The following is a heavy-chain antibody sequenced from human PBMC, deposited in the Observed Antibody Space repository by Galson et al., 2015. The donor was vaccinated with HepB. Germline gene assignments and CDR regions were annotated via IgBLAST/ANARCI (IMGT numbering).Heavy chain of an antibody. CDR3: AKDYSGADCVGESDY. J-gene: IGHJ4*02. V-gene: IGHV3-23*01. CDR2: IAGSGGRT. CDR1: GFTFRSYA. D-gene: IGHD2-21*01. Sequence: SLRLSCAASGFTFRSYAMNWVRQAPGKGLEWVSSIAGSGGRTFYADSVKGRFTLSRDNSKNTLYLQMNSLRTEGTAVYHCAKDYSGADCVGESDYWGQGSLVTVSS.